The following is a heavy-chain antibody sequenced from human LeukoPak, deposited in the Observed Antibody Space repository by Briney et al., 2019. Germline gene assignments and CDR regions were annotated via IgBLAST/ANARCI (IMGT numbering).Heavy chain of an antibody. CDR3: ARGSNGNFDC. Sequence: SETLSLTCSVSGGSISGYYWSWIRQPPGQGLEWIGYMYETGHTMYNSSLKSRATMSLDTSKNHFSLRLTFVTAADTAVYCARGSNGNFDCWGRGTLVTVSS. CDR1: GGSISGYY. CDR2: MYETGHT. V-gene: IGHV4-59*08. D-gene: IGHD1-26*01. J-gene: IGHJ4*02.